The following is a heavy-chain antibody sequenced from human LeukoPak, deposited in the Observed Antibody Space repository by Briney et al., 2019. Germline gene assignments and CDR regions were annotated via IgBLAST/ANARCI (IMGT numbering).Heavy chain of an antibody. V-gene: IGHV4-31*03. J-gene: IGHJ5*02. CDR1: GGSISSGGYY. CDR2: TYYSGST. CDR3: ARFYDSSGYYWFDP. Sequence: TLSLTCTVSGGSISSGGYYWSWVRQHPVKGLGWIGYTYYSGSTYYNPSVKSRVTISVDTSKNQLYLKLSSVTTADTAVYSCARFYDSSGYYWFDPWGQGTLVTVSS. D-gene: IGHD3-22*01.